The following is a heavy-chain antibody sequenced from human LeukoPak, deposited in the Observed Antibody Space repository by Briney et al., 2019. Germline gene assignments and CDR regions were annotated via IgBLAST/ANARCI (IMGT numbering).Heavy chain of an antibody. CDR3: ARGRLYGMDV. Sequence: SESLSLTCTVSGGSISSYYCSWIRLPAGKGLEWIGRIYASGSTNFSPSLKSRLTMSVDTSKTKFSLKLSSVTAADSAVYYCARGRLYGMDVWGQGTTVTVSS. CDR1: GGSISSYY. J-gene: IGHJ6*02. CDR2: IYASGST. V-gene: IGHV4-4*07.